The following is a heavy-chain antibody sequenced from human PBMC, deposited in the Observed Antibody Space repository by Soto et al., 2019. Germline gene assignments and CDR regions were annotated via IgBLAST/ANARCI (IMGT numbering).Heavy chain of an antibody. Sequence: GGSLRLSCAASGFTFSSYAMSWVRQAPGKGLEWVSAISGSGGSTYYADSVKGRFTISRDNSKNTLYLQMNSLRAEDTAVYYCAKDWEYYDILTGPPDYWGQGTLVTVS. CDR2: ISGSGGST. V-gene: IGHV3-23*01. D-gene: IGHD3-9*01. CDR3: AKDWEYYDILTGPPDY. CDR1: GFTFSSYA. J-gene: IGHJ4*02.